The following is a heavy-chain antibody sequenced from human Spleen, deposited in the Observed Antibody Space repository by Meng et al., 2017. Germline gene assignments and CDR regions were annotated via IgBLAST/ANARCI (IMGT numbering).Heavy chain of an antibody. CDR2: INHSGST. CDR3: ARGPTTMAHDFDY. CDR1: GGSFSDYY. Sequence: VHLQQWWQRIFKRLEILSLAGVVSGGSFSDYYLSWIRQPPGNGLEWIGEINHSGSTNYNPSLESRATISVDTSQNNLSLKLSSVTAADSAVYYCARGPTTMAHDFDYWGQGTLVTVSS. V-gene: IGHV4-34*01. D-gene: IGHD4-11*01. J-gene: IGHJ4*02.